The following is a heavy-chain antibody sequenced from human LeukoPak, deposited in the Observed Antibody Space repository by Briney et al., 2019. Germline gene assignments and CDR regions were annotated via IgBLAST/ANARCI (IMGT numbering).Heavy chain of an antibody. CDR3: VSMVRGMGY. D-gene: IGHD3-10*01. V-gene: IGHV3-48*01. Sequence: GGSLRLSCAASGFTFSSYSMNWVRQAPGKGLEWVSYISSSSSTIYYADSVKGRFTISRDNSKNSVYLQLNSLRPEDTAMYYCVSMVRGMGYWGQGTLVTVSS. CDR2: ISSSSSTI. J-gene: IGHJ4*02. CDR1: GFTFSSYS.